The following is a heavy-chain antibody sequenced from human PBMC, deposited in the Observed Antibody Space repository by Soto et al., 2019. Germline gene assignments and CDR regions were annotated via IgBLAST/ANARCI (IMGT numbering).Heavy chain of an antibody. J-gene: IGHJ5*02. CDR3: ARGGWGYCISTSCSRASKYNWFDP. CDR1: GGFIGSYH. V-gene: IGHV4-59*01. CDR2: IYSNGGT. Sequence: PSETLSLTCTVSGGFIGSYHWSWFRLPPGKGLEWIGYIYSNGGTNYNPSLKSRVTISVDTSKNQFSLKLSSVTAADTAVYYCARGGWGYCISTSCSRASKYNWFDPWGQGTLVTVSS. D-gene: IGHD2-2*01.